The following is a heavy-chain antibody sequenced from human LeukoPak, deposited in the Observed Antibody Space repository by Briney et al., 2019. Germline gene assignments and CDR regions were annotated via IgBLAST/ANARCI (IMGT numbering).Heavy chain of an antibody. Sequence: GGSLRLSCAASGFTFTDFYMSWIRQAPGKGLEWLSDISRSSTDTNYADSVKGRFTISRDNAKDSLFLQLNSLRAEDTAVYYCARKTYYYDSGSYSKSYYFDYWGQGTLVTVSS. J-gene: IGHJ4*02. CDR3: ARKTYYYDSGSYSKSYYFDY. CDR2: ISRSSTDT. V-gene: IGHV3-11*06. D-gene: IGHD3-10*01. CDR1: GFTFTDFY.